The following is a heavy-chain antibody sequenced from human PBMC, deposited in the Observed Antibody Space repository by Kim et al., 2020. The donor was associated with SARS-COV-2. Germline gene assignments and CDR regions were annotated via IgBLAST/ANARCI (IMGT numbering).Heavy chain of an antibody. Sequence: SVKVSCKASGGTFSSYAISWVRQAPGQGLEWMGGIIPIFGTANYAQKFQGRVTITADESTSTAYMELSSLRSEDTAVYYCAREVILELPHYYGMDVWGQGTTVTVSS. CDR2: IIPIFGTA. CDR3: AREVILELPHYYGMDV. CDR1: GGTFSSYA. D-gene: IGHD1-7*01. J-gene: IGHJ6*02. V-gene: IGHV1-69*13.